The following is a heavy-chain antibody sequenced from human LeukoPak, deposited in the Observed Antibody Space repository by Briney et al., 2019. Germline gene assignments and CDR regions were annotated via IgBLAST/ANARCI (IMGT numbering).Heavy chain of an antibody. D-gene: IGHD2-21*01. V-gene: IGHV1-46*01. Sequence: AASVKVSCKTYGSTFTWFLIHWVRQAPGQGLEWVGTINPRGDITSYAQRFQGRVTLTEDTSTSTFYMELSSLTSDDTAVYFCARPAYCDGTNCGYWLDPWGPGTLVTVSS. CDR2: INPRGDIT. J-gene: IGHJ5*02. CDR1: GSTFTWFL. CDR3: ARPAYCDGTNCGYWLDP.